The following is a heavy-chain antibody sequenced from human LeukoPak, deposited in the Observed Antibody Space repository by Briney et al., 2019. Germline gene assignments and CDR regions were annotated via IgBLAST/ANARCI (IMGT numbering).Heavy chain of an antibody. V-gene: IGHV3-74*01. D-gene: IGHD3-10*01. CDR2: INSDGSST. Sequence: PGGSLRLSCAASGFTFSSYWMHWVRQAPGKGLVWVSRINSDGSSTSYADSVKGRFTISRDNAKNSLYLQMNSLRAEDTAVYYCARGLVSRYYGSGSHDYWGQGTLVTVSS. J-gene: IGHJ4*02. CDR3: ARGLVSRYYGSGSHDY. CDR1: GFTFSSYW.